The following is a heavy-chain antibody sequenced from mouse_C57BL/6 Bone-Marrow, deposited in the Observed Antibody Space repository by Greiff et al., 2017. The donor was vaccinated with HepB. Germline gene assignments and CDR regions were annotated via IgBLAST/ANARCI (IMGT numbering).Heavy chain of an antibody. V-gene: IGHV1-42*01. CDR3: ARPYYDYDFAY. J-gene: IGHJ3*01. D-gene: IGHD2-4*01. CDR2: INPSTGGT. CDR1: GYSFTGYY. Sequence: VQLKESGPELVKPGASVKISCKASGYSFTGYYMNWVKQSPEKSLEWIGEINPSTGGTTYNQKFKAKATLTVDKSSSTAYMQLKSLTSEDSAVYYCARPYYDYDFAYWGQGTLVTVSA.